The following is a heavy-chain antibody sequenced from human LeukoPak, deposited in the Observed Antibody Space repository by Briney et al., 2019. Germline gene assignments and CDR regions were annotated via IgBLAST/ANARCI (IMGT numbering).Heavy chain of an antibody. CDR3: ARLGVSTTHFDY. CDR1: GFTFSDYY. V-gene: IGHV3-11*03. D-gene: IGHD5/OR15-5a*01. Sequence: PGGSLRLSCAASGFTFSDYYMSWIRQAPGKGLEWVSYISSNTIYTNYADSVKGRFTISRDNAKNSLYPQMISLRAEDTAVYYCARLGVSTTHFDYWGQGTLVTVSS. CDR2: ISSNTIYT. J-gene: IGHJ4*02.